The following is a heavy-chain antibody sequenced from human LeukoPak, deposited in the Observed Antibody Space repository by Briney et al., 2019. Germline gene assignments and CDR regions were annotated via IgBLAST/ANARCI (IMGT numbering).Heavy chain of an antibody. D-gene: IGHD6-13*01. CDR1: GLTFSSHS. CDR3: ASWAGTATGFSGPFDY. Sequence: GGSLRLSCAVSGLTFSSHSLNWVRQAPGKGLEWLSHISSSSSTIYYADSVKGRFTISRDNAKNSLYLQMNSLRAEDTAVYYCASWAGTATGFSGPFDYWGQGTLVTVSS. J-gene: IGHJ4*02. CDR2: ISSSSSTI. V-gene: IGHV3-48*01.